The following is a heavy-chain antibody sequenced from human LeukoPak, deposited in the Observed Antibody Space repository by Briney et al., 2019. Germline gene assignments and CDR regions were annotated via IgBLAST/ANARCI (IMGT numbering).Heavy chain of an antibody. CDR2: LCHGGST. J-gene: IGHJ6*02. CDR3: ARGAYSSSWDYYYGMDV. V-gene: IGHV4-38-2*02. D-gene: IGHD6-13*01. CDR1: AYSIISGYC. Sequence: SETLSLTCTVSAYSIISGYCWAWIRQPPGKGLEWIGSLCHGGSTYYNPSLKSRVTISVDTSKNQFSLKLSSVTAADTAVYYCARGAYSSSWDYYYGMDVWGQGTTVTVSS.